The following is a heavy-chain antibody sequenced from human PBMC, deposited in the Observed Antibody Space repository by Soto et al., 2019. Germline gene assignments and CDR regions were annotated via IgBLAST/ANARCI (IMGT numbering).Heavy chain of an antibody. V-gene: IGHV4-59*01. CDR3: AKNPGYYYDSTGYHFDY. CDR1: GGSISSYY. J-gene: IGHJ4*02. CDR2: IYYSGST. Sequence: SETLSLTCTVSGGSISSYYWSWIRQPPGKGLEWIGYIYYSGSTNYNPSLKSRVTISVDTSKNQFSLKLTSVTAADTAVYYCAKNPGYYYDSTGYHFDYWGQGTLVTVSS. D-gene: IGHD3-22*01.